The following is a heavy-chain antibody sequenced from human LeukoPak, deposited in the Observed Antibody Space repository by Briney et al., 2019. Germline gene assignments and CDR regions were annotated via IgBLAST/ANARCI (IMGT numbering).Heavy chain of an antibody. CDR1: GYTFTSYY. Sequence: GASVKVPCKASGYTFTSYYMHWVRQAPGQGLEWMGIINPSGGSTSYAQKFQGRVTMTRDTSISTAYMELSRLRSDDTAVYYCARDQGGWELQKSFDYWGQGTLVTVSS. D-gene: IGHD1-26*01. J-gene: IGHJ4*02. CDR3: ARDQGGWELQKSFDY. CDR2: INPSGGST. V-gene: IGHV1-46*01.